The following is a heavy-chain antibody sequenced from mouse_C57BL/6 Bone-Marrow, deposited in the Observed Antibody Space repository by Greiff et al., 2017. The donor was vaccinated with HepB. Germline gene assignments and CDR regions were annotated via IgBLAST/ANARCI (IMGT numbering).Heavy chain of an antibody. Sequence: VQLQQPGAELVMPGASVKLSCKASGYTFTSYWMHWVKQRPGQGLEWIGEIDPSDSYNNYNQKFKGKSTLTVDKSSSTAYMLLSSLTSEDSAVYYCARSPLYYGSSSYYFDYWGQVTTLTVSS. CDR2: IDPSDSYN. CDR3: ARSPLYYGSSSYYFDY. J-gene: IGHJ2*01. D-gene: IGHD1-1*01. CDR1: GYTFTSYW. V-gene: IGHV1-69*01.